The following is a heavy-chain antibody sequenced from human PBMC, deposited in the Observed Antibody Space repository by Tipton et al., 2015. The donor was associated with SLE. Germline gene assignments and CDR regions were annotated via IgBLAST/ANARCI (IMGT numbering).Heavy chain of an antibody. CDR2: VYYNGAT. V-gene: IGHV4-39*07. J-gene: IGHJ3*02. Sequence: TLSLTCTVSGGSISGSSYYWGWIRPPPGQGLDYIGSVYYNGATYYNPSLKSRVTLSVDTSKNQFSLKVSSVTAADTAVYYCAREGSITSFGVVTHDAFDSWGQGTMVTVSS. D-gene: IGHD3-3*01. CDR1: GGSISGSSYY. CDR3: AREGSITSFGVVTHDAFDS.